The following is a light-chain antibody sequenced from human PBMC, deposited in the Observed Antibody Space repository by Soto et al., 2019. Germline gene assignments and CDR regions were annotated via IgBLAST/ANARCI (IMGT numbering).Light chain of an antibody. V-gene: IGLV3-9*01. CDR2: RDT. J-gene: IGLJ2*01. Sequence: SYELTQPLSVSVALGQTARSTCGGHDIGSKSVHWYQQRPGQAPVLIIYRDTNRPSGIPERFSGSNSGNTATLTLSRAQVGDEADYFCHAWDSNTVVFGGGTKLTVL. CDR3: HAWDSNTVV. CDR1: DIGSKS.